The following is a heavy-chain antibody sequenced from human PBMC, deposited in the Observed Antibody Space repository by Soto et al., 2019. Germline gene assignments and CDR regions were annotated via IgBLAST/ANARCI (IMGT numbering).Heavy chain of an antibody. CDR3: ASRKSSPYFDY. CDR2: IYYSGST. J-gene: IGHJ4*02. CDR1: DGSISSGGYY. V-gene: IGHV4-30-4*08. D-gene: IGHD3-10*01. Sequence: TLPLTCTVSDGSISSGGYYWSWIRQPPGKGLECIWNIYYSGSTYYNPSLKSRVTISIDTSNNQFSLKLSSVTAVDTAVYYCASRKSSPYFDYWGQGNLVTVSS.